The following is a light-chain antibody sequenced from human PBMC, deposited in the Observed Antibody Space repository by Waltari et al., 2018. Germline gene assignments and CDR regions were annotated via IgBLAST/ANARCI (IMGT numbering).Light chain of an antibody. J-gene: IGKJ1*01. Sequence: DIVLTQSPGTLSLSLGERATVSCRASQSVSRALAWYQQKPGQAPRLLIYGASTRATGIPDRFSGSDSVTDFSLTISRLEPDDFAVYYCQHYLRLPVTFGQGTTVEI. CDR2: GAS. V-gene: IGKV3-20*01. CDR1: QSVSRA. CDR3: QHYLRLPVT.